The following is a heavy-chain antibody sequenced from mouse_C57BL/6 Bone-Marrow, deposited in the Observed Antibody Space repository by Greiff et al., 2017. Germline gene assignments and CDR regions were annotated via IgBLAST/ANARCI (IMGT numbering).Heavy chain of an antibody. CDR2: FHPYNDDT. V-gene: IGHV1-47*01. CDR1: GYTFTTYP. D-gene: IGHD5-1*01. Sequence: VQLQQSGAELVKPGASVKMSCKASGYTFTTYPIEWMKQNHGKSLEWIGNFHPYNDDTKYNEKFKGKATLTLEKSSNTVYLELSRLTSDDSAVYYCARSSTFFYYFDYWGQGTTLTVSS. CDR3: ARSSTFFYYFDY. J-gene: IGHJ2*01.